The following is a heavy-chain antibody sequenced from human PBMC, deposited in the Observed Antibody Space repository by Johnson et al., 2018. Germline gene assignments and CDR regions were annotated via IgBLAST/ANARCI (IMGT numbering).Heavy chain of an antibody. V-gene: IGHV3-9*01. CDR2: IRWNSGSI. Sequence: VQLVESGGGLVQRGRSLRLSCAASGFTFDDYAMHWVRQAPGKGLEGVSGIRWNSGSIGYADCVKGRFPISQDNAKNSLYLQMNSLRAEDTGLDYCAKEMFHAFDIWCQGTMVTVSS. J-gene: IGHJ3*02. CDR3: AKEMFHAFDI. CDR1: GFTFDDYA. D-gene: IGHD3-10*02.